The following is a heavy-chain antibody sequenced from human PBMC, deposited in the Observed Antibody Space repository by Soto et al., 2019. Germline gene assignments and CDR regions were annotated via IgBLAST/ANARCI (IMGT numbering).Heavy chain of an antibody. D-gene: IGHD4-17*01. CDR1: GFTFSSYA. Sequence: QVQLVESGVGVVQPGRSLRLSCAASGFTFSSYAMHWVRQAPGKGLEWVAVISYDGSNKYYADSVKGRFTISRDNSKNTLYLQMNSLRAEDTAVYYCANDYGGDYWGQGTLVTVSS. CDR3: ANDYGGDY. V-gene: IGHV3-30-3*02. CDR2: ISYDGSNK. J-gene: IGHJ4*02.